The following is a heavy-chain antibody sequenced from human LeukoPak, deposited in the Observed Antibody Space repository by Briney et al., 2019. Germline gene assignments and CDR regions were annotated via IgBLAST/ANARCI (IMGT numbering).Heavy chain of an antibody. J-gene: IGHJ4*02. CDR1: GFTFSSYA. Sequence: GRSLRLSCAAPGFTFSSYAMSWVRQAPGKGLEWVSAISGSAVDTWYADSVKGRFTISRDNSKDTLYLQMNSLRAEDTAVYYCAKDSMVRGVIIPIWGQGTLVTVSS. V-gene: IGHV3-23*01. D-gene: IGHD3-10*01. CDR3: AKDSMVRGVIIPI. CDR2: ISGSAVDT.